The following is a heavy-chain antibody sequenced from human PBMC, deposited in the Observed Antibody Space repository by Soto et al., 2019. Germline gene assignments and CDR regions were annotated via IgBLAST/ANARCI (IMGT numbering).Heavy chain of an antibody. Sequence: GGSLRLSCAASGFTFSSYEMNWVRQAPGKGLEWVSYIGSSGSTIYYADSVKGRFTISRDNAKNSLYLQMNSLRAEDTAVYYCARAERIRNYSYGMDVWGQGTTVTVSS. J-gene: IGHJ6*02. D-gene: IGHD1-1*01. V-gene: IGHV3-48*03. CDR1: GFTFSSYE. CDR2: IGSSGSTI. CDR3: ARAERIRNYSYGMDV.